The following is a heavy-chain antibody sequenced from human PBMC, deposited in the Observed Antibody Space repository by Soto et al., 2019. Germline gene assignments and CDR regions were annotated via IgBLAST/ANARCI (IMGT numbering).Heavy chain of an antibody. CDR3: GKGDSAWNGCLDY. CDR2: ISSSGGTT. Sequence: PGGSLRLSCVASGFTFSTYAMSWVRQAPGKELEWVSAISSSGGTTHDADSVKVRFTISRDNSKNTLYLQMNSLRVDDTAVYYCGKGDSAWNGCLDYWGQGTRVTVSS. J-gene: IGHJ4*02. D-gene: IGHD1-1*01. CDR1: GFTFSTYA. V-gene: IGHV3-23*01.